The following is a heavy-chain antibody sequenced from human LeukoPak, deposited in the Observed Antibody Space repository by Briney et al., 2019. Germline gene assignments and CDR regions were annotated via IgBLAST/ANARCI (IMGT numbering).Heavy chain of an antibody. Sequence: GGSLRLSCAASGFTVSDYYMSWIRQAPGKGLEWVSFLSSSGSSMYYADSVKGRFTISRDNAKNSLCLQMNSLRAEDTAVYYCARVEVDYSGNILKYFFDYWGQGTLVTVSS. CDR1: GFTVSDYY. J-gene: IGHJ4*02. D-gene: IGHD4-23*01. CDR2: LSSSGSSM. V-gene: IGHV3-11*01. CDR3: ARVEVDYSGNILKYFFDY.